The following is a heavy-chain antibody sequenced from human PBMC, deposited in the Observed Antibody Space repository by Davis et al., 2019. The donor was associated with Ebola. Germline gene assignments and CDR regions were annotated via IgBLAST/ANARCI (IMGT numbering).Heavy chain of an antibody. D-gene: IGHD5-18*01. CDR2: IYAGDSDA. CDR3: ARQESLYGYIDY. V-gene: IGHV5-51*01. CDR1: GYSFTSYW. Sequence: GESLKISCTGSGYSFTSYWIAWVRQMPGKGLEWMGIIYAGDSDARYSPSFEGQVTISVDRSFTTAYLQWSSLKASDTAIYYCARQESLYGYIDYWGQGTLVTVSS. J-gene: IGHJ4*02.